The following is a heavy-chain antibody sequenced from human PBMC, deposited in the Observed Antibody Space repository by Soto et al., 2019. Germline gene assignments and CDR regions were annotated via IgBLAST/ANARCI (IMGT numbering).Heavy chain of an antibody. Sequence: EVQLLESGGGLVQPGGSLRLSCAASGFTFSSYAMSWVRQAPGKGLEWVSAISGSGGSTYYADSVKSRFTISRDNSKNTLYLQMNSLRAEDTAVYYCAKDKMDDSGDYTKYGMDVWGQGTTVTVSS. V-gene: IGHV3-23*01. CDR3: AKDKMDDSGDYTKYGMDV. J-gene: IGHJ6*02. CDR2: ISGSGGST. D-gene: IGHD4-17*01. CDR1: GFTFSSYA.